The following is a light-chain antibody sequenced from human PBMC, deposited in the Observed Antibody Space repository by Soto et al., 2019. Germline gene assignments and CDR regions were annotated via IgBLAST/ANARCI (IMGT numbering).Light chain of an antibody. J-gene: IGKJ1*01. CDR2: GAS. CDR1: QSVSSN. Sequence: EKVMTQSPANLSLSPGERATLSCRASQSVSSNLAWYQQKPGQAPRLLIYGASTRATGIPARFSGSGSGTEFTLTISSLQSEDFAVYYCQQYNNWPSWTFGQGTKVEIK. CDR3: QQYNNWPSWT. V-gene: IGKV3-15*01.